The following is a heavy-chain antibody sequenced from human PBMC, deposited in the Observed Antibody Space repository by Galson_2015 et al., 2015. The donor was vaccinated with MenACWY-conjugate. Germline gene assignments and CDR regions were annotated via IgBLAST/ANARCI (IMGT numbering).Heavy chain of an antibody. CDR1: GFTFSSYD. Sequence: LRLSCAASGFTFSSYDINWVRQASGRGLEWVSYISRSGTTIYYADSVKGRFTISRDNAKNSLYLQMNSLRAEDTAVYYCATTEAAAGHFFDYWGQGTLVTVSS. V-gene: IGHV3-48*03. CDR3: ATTEAAAGHFFDY. J-gene: IGHJ4*02. D-gene: IGHD6-13*01. CDR2: ISRSGTTI.